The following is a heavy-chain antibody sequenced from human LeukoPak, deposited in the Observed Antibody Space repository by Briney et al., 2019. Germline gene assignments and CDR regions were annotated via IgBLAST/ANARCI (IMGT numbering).Heavy chain of an antibody. V-gene: IGHV4-59*08. CDR2: IYYSVST. CDR3: ARQSGCSGGSCYRHDY. CDR1: GGSISSYY. D-gene: IGHD2-15*01. Sequence: SETLSLACTVSGGSISSYYWSWIRQPPGKGLEWSGYIYYSVSTNYNPSLKSRVTISVETPKNPFSLKLSSVTAADTAVYYCARQSGCSGGSCYRHDYWGQGTLVTVSS. J-gene: IGHJ4*02.